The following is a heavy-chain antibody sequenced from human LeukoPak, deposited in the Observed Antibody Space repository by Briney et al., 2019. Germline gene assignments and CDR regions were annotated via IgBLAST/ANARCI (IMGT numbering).Heavy chain of an antibody. V-gene: IGHV7-4-1*02. CDR1: GYTFTDHA. J-gene: IGHJ6*04. D-gene: IGHD3-10*01. CDR2: INTNTGNP. CDR3: ARRSMVQHLDV. Sequence: ASVKVSCKASGYTFTDHAINWVRQAPGQGLEYMGWINTNTGNPTYAQAFTGRIVFSLDTSVSTAYLQIRSLKAEDTAVYFYARRSMVQHLDVWGKGTTVIVSS.